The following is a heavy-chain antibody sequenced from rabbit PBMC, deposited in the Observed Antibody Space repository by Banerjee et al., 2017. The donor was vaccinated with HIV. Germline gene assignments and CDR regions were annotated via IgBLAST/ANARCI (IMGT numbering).Heavy chain of an antibody. CDR1: GFSFSSSYY. CDR2: IYAGSSGST. CDR3: ARHPSSGGYYNL. D-gene: IGHD1-1*01. Sequence: QSLEESGGDLVKPGASLTLTCTASGFSFSSSYYMCWVRQAPGKGLEWIACIYAGSSGSTYYASWAKGRFTISKTSSTTVTLQMTSLTAADTATYFCARHPSSGGYYNLWGPGTLVTVS. V-gene: IGHV1S40*01. J-gene: IGHJ4*01.